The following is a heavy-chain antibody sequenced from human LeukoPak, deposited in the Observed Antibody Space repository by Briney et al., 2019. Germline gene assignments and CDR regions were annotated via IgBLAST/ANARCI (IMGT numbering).Heavy chain of an antibody. D-gene: IGHD1-1*01. J-gene: IGHJ6*03. V-gene: IGHV1-18*01. CDR1: GYTFTSYG. Sequence: ASVKVSCKASGYTFTSYGISWVRQAPGQGLEWMGWISAYNGNTNYAQKLQGRVTMTTDTSTSTVYMELSSLRSEDTAVYYCARALGTRARYYYYMDVWGKGTTVTISS. CDR3: ARALGTRARYYYYMDV. CDR2: ISAYNGNT.